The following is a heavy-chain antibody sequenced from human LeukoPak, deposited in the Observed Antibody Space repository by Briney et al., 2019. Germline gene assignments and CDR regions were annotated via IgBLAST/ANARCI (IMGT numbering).Heavy chain of an antibody. V-gene: IGHV4-59*01. CDR2: IYYSGST. J-gene: IGHJ4*02. D-gene: IGHD3-10*01. CDR1: GFTFSTYA. Sequence: GSLRLSCAASGFTFSTYAMSWIRQPPGKGLEWIGYIYYSGSTNYNPSLKSRVTISVDTSKNQFSLKLSSVTAADTAVYYCARDPMVRGVIPYWGQGTLVTVSS. CDR3: ARDPMVRGVIPY.